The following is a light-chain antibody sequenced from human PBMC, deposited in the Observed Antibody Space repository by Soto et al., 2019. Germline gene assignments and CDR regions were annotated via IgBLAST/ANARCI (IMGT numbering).Light chain of an antibody. CDR2: SNN. V-gene: IGLV1-44*01. CDR1: SSNIGSNT. CDR3: ISYRGSDTSYV. J-gene: IGLJ1*01. Sequence: QSVLTQPPSASGTPGQRVTISCSGSSSNIGSNTVNWYQQLPGTAPKLLIYSNNQRPSGVPDRFSGSKSGTSASLAISGLQSEDEADYYCISYRGSDTSYVFGTGTKLTVL.